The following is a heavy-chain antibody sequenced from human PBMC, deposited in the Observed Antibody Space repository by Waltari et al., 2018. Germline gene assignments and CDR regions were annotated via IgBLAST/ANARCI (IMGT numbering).Heavy chain of an antibody. CDR3: ATSMAVAGKGRGWFDS. J-gene: IGHJ5*01. V-gene: IGHV3-53*01. CDR1: GFTVRNY. CDR2: IYTGGST. D-gene: IGHD6-19*01. Sequence: EVQLVESGGGLIQPGGSLRLSCDPAGFTVRNYMSWVRQATGKGLEWVSVIYTGGSTDYADSVKGRFTISRDNSKNTLYLQMNSLRAEDTAVYYCATSMAVAGKGRGWFDSWGQGTLVTVSS.